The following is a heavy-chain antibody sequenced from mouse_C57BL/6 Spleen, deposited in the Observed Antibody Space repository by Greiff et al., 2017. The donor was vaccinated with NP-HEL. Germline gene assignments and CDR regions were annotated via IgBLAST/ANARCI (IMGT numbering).Heavy chain of an antibody. CDR2: ISSGGSYT. J-gene: IGHJ4*01. CDR3: ARHDLGGGYAMDY. CDR1: GFTFSSYG. V-gene: IGHV5-6*01. Sequence: EVKLMESGGDLVKPGGSLKLSCAASGFTFSSYGMSWVRQTPDKRLEWVATISSGGSYTYYPDSVKGRFTISRDNAKNTLYLQMSSLKSEDTAMYYCARHDLGGGYAMDYWGQGTSVTVSS. D-gene: IGHD4-1*01.